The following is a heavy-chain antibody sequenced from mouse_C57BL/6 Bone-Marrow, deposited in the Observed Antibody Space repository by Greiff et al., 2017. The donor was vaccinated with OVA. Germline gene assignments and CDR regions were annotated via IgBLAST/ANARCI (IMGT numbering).Heavy chain of an antibody. Sequence: EVKLQESGAELVRPGASVKLSCTASGFNIKDAYMHWVKQRPEQGLEWIGWIDPENGDTEYASQFQGKATITADTSSNTAYLQRSSLTSEDTAVYYSTTTLIYYYGSSSYYYAMDYWGQGTSVTVSS. CDR2: IDPENGDT. V-gene: IGHV14-4*01. CDR3: TTTLIYYYGSSSYYYAMDY. D-gene: IGHD1-1*01. J-gene: IGHJ4*01. CDR1: GFNIKDAY.